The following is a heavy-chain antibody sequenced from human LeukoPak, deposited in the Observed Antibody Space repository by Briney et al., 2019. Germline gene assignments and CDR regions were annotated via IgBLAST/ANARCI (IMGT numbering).Heavy chain of an antibody. CDR2: ITGSGGST. CDR1: GFTFNSYA. V-gene: IGHV3-23*01. CDR3: ARDSNWGYFDY. J-gene: IGHJ4*02. D-gene: IGHD7-27*01. Sequence: GGSLRLSCAASGFTFNSYAMSWVRQAPGKGLEWVSSITGSGGSTYYADSVKGRFTISRDNSKNTLYLQMNSLRADDTALYYCARDSNWGYFDYWGQGTLVTVSS.